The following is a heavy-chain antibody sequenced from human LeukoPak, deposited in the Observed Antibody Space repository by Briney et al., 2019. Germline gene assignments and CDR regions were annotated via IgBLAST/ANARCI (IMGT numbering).Heavy chain of an antibody. Sequence: GGSLRLSCAASGFTFSSYGMSWVRQAPGKGLEWVSAISGSGGSTYYADSVKGRFTISRDNSKNTLYLQMNSLRAEDTAVYYCAKDDGITMVRGDFDYWGQGTLVTVSS. CDR3: AKDDGITMVRGDFDY. CDR2: ISGSGGST. J-gene: IGHJ4*02. CDR1: GFTFSSYG. V-gene: IGHV3-23*01. D-gene: IGHD3-10*01.